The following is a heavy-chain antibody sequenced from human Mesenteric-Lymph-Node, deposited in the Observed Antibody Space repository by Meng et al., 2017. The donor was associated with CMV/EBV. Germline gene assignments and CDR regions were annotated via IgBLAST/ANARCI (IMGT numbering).Heavy chain of an antibody. D-gene: IGHD3/OR15-3a*01. V-gene: IGHV1-18*01. CDR1: GYIFTSYG. J-gene: IGHJ4*02. CDR3: ARGIYEGLGLLFDY. Sequence: ASVKVSCKASGYIFTSYGITWVRQAPGQGLEWMGWISAYNGHTNYAQKLQGRVTMTTDTSTSTGYMELRSLRSDDTAVYYCARGIYEGLGLLFDYWGQGTLVTVSS. CDR2: ISAYNGHT.